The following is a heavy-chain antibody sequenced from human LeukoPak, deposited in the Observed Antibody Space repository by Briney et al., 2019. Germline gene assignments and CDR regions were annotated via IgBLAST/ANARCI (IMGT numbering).Heavy chain of an antibody. CDR2: IYYRGST. CDR1: GGSLSSYY. Sequence: PSEPLSLTCTVSGGSLSSYYWSWIRQPPGKGLEWIGYIYYRGSTSYNPSLRSRVTISVDTSKNQFSLKLSSVTAADTAVYYCARCIGSSSFARWFDPWGQGTLVTVSS. V-gene: IGHV4-59*01. CDR3: ARCIGSSSFARWFDP. J-gene: IGHJ5*02. D-gene: IGHD6-6*01.